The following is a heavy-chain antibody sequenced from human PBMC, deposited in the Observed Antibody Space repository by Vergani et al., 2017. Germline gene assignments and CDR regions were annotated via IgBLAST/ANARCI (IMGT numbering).Heavy chain of an antibody. CDR1: GFTFSSYA. CDR3: AKDNEEVITIFGVVYYYYYMDV. V-gene: IGHV3-23*03. Sequence: EVQLLESGGGLVQPGGSLRLSCAASGFTFSSYAMSWVRQAPGKGLEWVSVIYSGGSSTYYADSVKGRFTISRDNSKNTLYLQMNSLRAEDTAVYYCAKDNEEVITIFGVVYYYYYMDVWGKGTTVTVSS. D-gene: IGHD3-3*01. J-gene: IGHJ6*03. CDR2: IYSGGSST.